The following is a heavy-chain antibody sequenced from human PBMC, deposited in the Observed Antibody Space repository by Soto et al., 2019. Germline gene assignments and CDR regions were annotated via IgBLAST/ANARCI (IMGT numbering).Heavy chain of an antibody. V-gene: IGHV1-18*01. CDR1: GYTFTSYG. D-gene: IGHD5-18*01. Sequence: ASVKVSCKASGYTFTSYGISWVRQAPGQGLEWMGWISAYNGNTNYAQKLQGRVTMTTDTSTSTAYMELRSLRSGDTAVYYCARGVDTAMVHPTDYWGQGTLVTVSS. CDR3: ARGVDTAMVHPTDY. CDR2: ISAYNGNT. J-gene: IGHJ4*02.